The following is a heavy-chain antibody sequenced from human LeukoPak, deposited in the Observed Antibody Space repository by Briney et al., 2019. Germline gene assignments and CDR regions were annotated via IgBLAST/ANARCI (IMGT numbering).Heavy chain of an antibody. CDR2: ISWNSGSI. J-gene: IGHJ4*02. CDR1: GFTFDDYA. Sequence: GGSLRLSCAASGFTFDDYAMHWVRQVPGKGLEWVSGISWNSGSIGYADSVKGRFTISRDNAKNSLYLQMNSLRAEDTALYYCAKVRDSGYSSGAFDYRGQGTLVTVSS. V-gene: IGHV3-9*01. D-gene: IGHD6-19*01. CDR3: AKVRDSGYSSGAFDY.